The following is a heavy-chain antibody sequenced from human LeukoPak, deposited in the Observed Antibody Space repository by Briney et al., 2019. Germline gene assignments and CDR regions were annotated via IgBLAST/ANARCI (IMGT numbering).Heavy chain of an antibody. CDR2: ISGSGGST. D-gene: IGHD3-22*01. V-gene: IGHV3-23*01. CDR1: GFTFSSYA. Sequence: GGSLRLSCAASGFTFSSYAMSWVRQAPGKGLEWVSAISGSGGSTYYADSVKGRFTISRDNSKNTLYLQMNSLRAEDTAVYYCAKDVYYYDSSGYYPSYWVQGTLVTVSS. J-gene: IGHJ4*02. CDR3: AKDVYYYDSSGYYPSY.